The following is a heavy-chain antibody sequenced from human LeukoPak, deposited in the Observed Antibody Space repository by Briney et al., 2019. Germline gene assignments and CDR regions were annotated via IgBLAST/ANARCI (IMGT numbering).Heavy chain of an antibody. CDR2: MSGSGGNT. Sequence: GGSLRLSCAASGFSFSSYAMSWVRQAPGKGLEWVSTMSGSGGNTYYADSVKGRLTISRDNSKNTLHLQMNSLRAEDTAIYYCAKDLVSGSSYGPLGHWGQGALATVSS. CDR1: GFSFSSYA. CDR3: AKDLVSGSSYGPLGH. J-gene: IGHJ5*02. V-gene: IGHV3-23*01. D-gene: IGHD1-26*01.